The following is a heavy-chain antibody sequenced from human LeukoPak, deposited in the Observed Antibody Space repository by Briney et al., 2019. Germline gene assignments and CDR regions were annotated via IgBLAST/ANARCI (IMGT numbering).Heavy chain of an antibody. D-gene: IGHD6-13*01. CDR2: IYHSGST. V-gene: IGHV4-38-2*02. CDR1: GYSISSGYY. CDR3: ARDHSSSWSTNAFDI. Sequence: SETLSLTCAVSGYSISSGYYWGWIRQPPGKGQEWIGSIYHSGSTYYNPSLKSRVTISVDTSKNQFSLKLSSVTAADTAVYYCARDHSSSWSTNAFDIWGQGTMVTVSS. J-gene: IGHJ3*02.